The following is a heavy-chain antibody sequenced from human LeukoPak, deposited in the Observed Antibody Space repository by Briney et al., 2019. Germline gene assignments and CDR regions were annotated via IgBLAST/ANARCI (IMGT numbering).Heavy chain of an antibody. CDR1: GGSISSYC. Sequence: SETLSLTCTVSGGSISSYCWSWIRQPPGKGLEWIEYIYYSGSTNYNPSLKSRVTISVDTSKNQFSLKLSSVTAADTAVYYCASSAVVPAAPFDYWGQGTLVNVSS. CDR3: ASSAVVPAAPFDY. V-gene: IGHV4-59*08. J-gene: IGHJ4*02. CDR2: IYYSGST. D-gene: IGHD2-2*01.